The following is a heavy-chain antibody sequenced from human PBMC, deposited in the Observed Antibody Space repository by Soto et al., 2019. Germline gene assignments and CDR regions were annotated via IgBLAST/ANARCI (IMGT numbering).Heavy chain of an antibody. CDR2: IIPILGIA. D-gene: IGHD2-2*01. Sequence: ASVKVSCKASGGTFSSYTISWVRQAPGQGLEWMGRIIPILGIANYAQKFQGRVTITADKSTSTAYMELSSLRSEDTAVYYCARDRTDIVVVPAGYPDAFDIWGQGTMVTVSS. CDR3: ARDRTDIVVVPAGYPDAFDI. J-gene: IGHJ3*02. V-gene: IGHV1-69*04. CDR1: GGTFSSYT.